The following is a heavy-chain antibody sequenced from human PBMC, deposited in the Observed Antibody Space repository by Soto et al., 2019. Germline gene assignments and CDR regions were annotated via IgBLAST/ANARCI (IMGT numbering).Heavy chain of an antibody. CDR2: IWYHGSNE. Sequence: QVQLVESGGGVVQPGRSLRLSCAASGFTFSSYGMHWVRQAPGKGLEWVAVIWYHGSNEYYADSVKGRFTISRDNSKNTLYLQMNSLRAEDTAVYYCARDRDPGQWLTTNYFDYWGQGTLVTVSS. CDR3: ARDRDPGQWLTTNYFDY. V-gene: IGHV3-33*01. CDR1: GFTFSSYG. D-gene: IGHD6-19*01. J-gene: IGHJ4*02.